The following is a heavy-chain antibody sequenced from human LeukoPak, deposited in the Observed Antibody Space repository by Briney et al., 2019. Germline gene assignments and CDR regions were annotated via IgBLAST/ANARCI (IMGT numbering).Heavy chain of an antibody. V-gene: IGHV3-73*01. CDR2: IRSKANSYAT. D-gene: IGHD3-22*01. Sequence: GGSLRLSCAASGFTFSGSAMHWVRQASGKGLEWVGRIRSKANSYATAYAASVKGRLTISRDDSKNTAYLQMNSLKTEDTAVYYCTRHGPEDYYDSSGYPNDYWGQGTLVTVSS. J-gene: IGHJ4*02. CDR1: GFTFSGSA. CDR3: TRHGPEDYYDSSGYPNDY.